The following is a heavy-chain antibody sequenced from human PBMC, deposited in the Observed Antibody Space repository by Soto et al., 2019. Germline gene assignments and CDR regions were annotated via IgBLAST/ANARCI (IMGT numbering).Heavy chain of an antibody. CDR2: IYYSGST. V-gene: IGHV4-39*01. CDR1: GGSISSSSYY. J-gene: IGHJ4*02. CDR3: ARRISSGWDYYFDY. Sequence: QLQLQESGPGLVKPSETLSLTRTVSGGSISSSSYYWGWIRQPPGKGLEWIGSIYYSGSTYYNPSLKSRVTISVDTSKNQFSLKLSSVTAADTAVYYCARRISSGWDYYFDYWGQGTLVTVSS. D-gene: IGHD6-19*01.